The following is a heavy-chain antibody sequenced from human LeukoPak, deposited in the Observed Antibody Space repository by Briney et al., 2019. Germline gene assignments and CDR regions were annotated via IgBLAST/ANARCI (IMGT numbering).Heavy chain of an antibody. J-gene: IGHJ5*02. CDR2: ISSSSSYI. Sequence: GGSLRLSCAASEFTFSSYHMNCVRHAPGKGLEWVSFISSSSSYIYYADSVKGRFTISRENAKNSLYLKMNSLRVEDTAVYYCARGPLGGYHSAWFDPWGQGRLVTVSS. CDR1: EFTFSSYH. V-gene: IGHV3-21*01. CDR3: ARGPLGGYHSAWFDP. D-gene: IGHD5-12*01.